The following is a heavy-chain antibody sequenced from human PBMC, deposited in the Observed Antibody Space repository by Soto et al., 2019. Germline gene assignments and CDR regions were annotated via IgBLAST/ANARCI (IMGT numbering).Heavy chain of an antibody. CDR3: AKDEQGPYYYGSGSYPTPDY. CDR2: ISGSGGST. Sequence: EVQLLESGGGLVQPGGSLRLSCEASGCTCSSYAMSWVRQAPGKGLEWVSAISGSGGSTYYADSVKGRLTISRDNSKNTLYLQMNSLRAEDTAVYYCAKDEQGPYYYGSGSYPTPDYWGQGTLVTVSS. J-gene: IGHJ4*02. CDR1: GCTCSSYA. D-gene: IGHD3-10*01. V-gene: IGHV3-23*01.